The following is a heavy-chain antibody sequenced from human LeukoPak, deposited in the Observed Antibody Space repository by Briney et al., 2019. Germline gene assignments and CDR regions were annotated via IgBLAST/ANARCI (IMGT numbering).Heavy chain of an antibody. V-gene: IGHV1-69*13. D-gene: IGHD5-18*01. J-gene: IGHJ4*02. Sequence: GASVKVSCKASGGTFSSYAISWVRQAPGQGLEWMGGIIPIFGTANYAQKFQGRVTITADESTSTAYMELSSLRSEDTAVYYCASTHVGTAMDQLFGYWGQGTLVTVSS. CDR1: GGTFSSYA. CDR3: ASTHVGTAMDQLFGY. CDR2: IIPIFGTA.